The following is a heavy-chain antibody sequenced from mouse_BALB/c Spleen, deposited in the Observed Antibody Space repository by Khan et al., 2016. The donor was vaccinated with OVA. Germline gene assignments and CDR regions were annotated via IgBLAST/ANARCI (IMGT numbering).Heavy chain of an antibody. CDR2: INPKNGDT. CDR3: AIDAGRY. Sequence: VQLKESGPELVKPGASVKISCKTSGYTFTEYALHWVKQSHGKSLEWIGVINPKNGDTSYNQKFKGKATLTVDKSSSTAYMEFSSLTSEDSAVYYCAIDAGRYWGQGTSVTVSS. V-gene: IGHV1-18*01. D-gene: IGHD3-3*01. CDR1: GYTFTEYA. J-gene: IGHJ4*01.